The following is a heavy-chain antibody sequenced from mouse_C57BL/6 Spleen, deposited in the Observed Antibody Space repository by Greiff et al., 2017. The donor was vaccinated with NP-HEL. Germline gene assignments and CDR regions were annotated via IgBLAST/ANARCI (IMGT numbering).Heavy chain of an antibody. Sequence: EVKLVESGGGLVKPGGSLKLSCAASGFTFSSYTMSWVRQTPEQRLEWVATISGGGGNTYYPDSVKGRFTISRDNAKNTLYLQMSSLRAEDTALYYCARRGAMDYWGQGTSVTVSS. J-gene: IGHJ4*01. CDR1: GFTFSSYT. CDR3: ARRGAMDY. CDR2: ISGGGGNT. V-gene: IGHV5-9*01.